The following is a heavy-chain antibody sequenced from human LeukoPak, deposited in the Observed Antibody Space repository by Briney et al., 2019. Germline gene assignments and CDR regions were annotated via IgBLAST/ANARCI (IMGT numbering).Heavy chain of an antibody. CDR1: GGSISSYY. J-gene: IGHJ2*01. Sequence: SETLSLTCTVSGGSISSYYWSWIRQPAGRGLEWIGRIYTSGSTNYNPSLKSRVTMSVDTSKNQFSLKLSSVTAADTAVYYCAREGLELRPHYWYFDLWGRGTLVTVSS. V-gene: IGHV4-4*07. D-gene: IGHD1-7*01. CDR2: IYTSGST. CDR3: AREGLELRPHYWYFDL.